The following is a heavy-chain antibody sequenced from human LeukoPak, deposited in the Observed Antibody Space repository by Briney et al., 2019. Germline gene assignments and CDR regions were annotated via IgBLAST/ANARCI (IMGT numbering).Heavy chain of an antibody. CDR3: AKGDVSVTREFDY. D-gene: IGHD7-27*01. Sequence: PGGSLRLSCTASGFIFSTYSMIWVRQAPGKGLEWVSSISSGSSNIYYADSVKGRFTISRDNAQNSLYLQMNSLGAEDTAVYYCAKGDVSVTREFDYWGQGTLVTVSS. CDR1: GFIFSTYS. V-gene: IGHV3-21*01. J-gene: IGHJ4*02. CDR2: ISSGSSNI.